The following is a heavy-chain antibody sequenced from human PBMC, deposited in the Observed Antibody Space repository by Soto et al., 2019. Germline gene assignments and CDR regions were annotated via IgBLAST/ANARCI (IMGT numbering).Heavy chain of an antibody. CDR3: ARHPRKIAVAGSYFDY. V-gene: IGHV4-39*01. CDR1: GGSISSSSYY. CDR2: IYYSGST. Sequence: SETLSLTCTVSGGSISSSSYYWGWIRQPPGKGLEWIGSIYYSGSTYYNPSLKSRVTISVDTSKNQFSLKLSSVTAADTAVYYCARHPRKIAVAGSYFDYWGQGTLVTVS. D-gene: IGHD6-19*01. J-gene: IGHJ4*02.